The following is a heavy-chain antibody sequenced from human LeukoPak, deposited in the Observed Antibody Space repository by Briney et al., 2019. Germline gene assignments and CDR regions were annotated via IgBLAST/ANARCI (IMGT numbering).Heavy chain of an antibody. Sequence: GGSLRLSCAASGFTFSNYAMTWVRQAPGKGLEWVSGISGSGGGIYYADSVKGRFTISRDNSKNTLYLQMNSLRAEDTAVYYCARESGDLDFDYWGQGTLVTVSS. CDR2: ISGSGGGI. J-gene: IGHJ4*02. V-gene: IGHV3-23*01. CDR1: GFTFSNYA. D-gene: IGHD7-27*01. CDR3: ARESGDLDFDY.